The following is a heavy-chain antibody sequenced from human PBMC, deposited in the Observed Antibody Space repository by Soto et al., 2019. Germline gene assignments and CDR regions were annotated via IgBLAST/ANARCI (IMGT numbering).Heavy chain of an antibody. V-gene: IGHV3-33*01. CDR2: IWYDGSNK. Sequence: GGSLRLSCAASGFTFSSYGMHWVRQAPGKGLEWVAVIWYDGSNKYYADSVKGRFTISRDNSKNTLYLQMNSLRAEDTAVYYCAAWDDDILTGYTEVMDVWGQGXTVTVYS. D-gene: IGHD3-9*01. CDR1: GFTFSSYG. CDR3: AAWDDDILTGYTEVMDV. J-gene: IGHJ6*02.